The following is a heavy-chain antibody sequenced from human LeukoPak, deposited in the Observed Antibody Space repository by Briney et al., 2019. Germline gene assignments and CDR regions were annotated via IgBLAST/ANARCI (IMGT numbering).Heavy chain of an antibody. Sequence: GGSLRLSCAASGFTFSSYGMHWVRQAPGKGLEWVAFIRYDGSNKYYADSVKGRFTISRDNSKNTLYLQMNSLRAEDTAVYYCAREPSSGWYYFDYWGQGTLVTVSS. CDR3: AREPSSGWYYFDY. V-gene: IGHV3-30*02. CDR2: IRYDGSNK. D-gene: IGHD6-19*01. J-gene: IGHJ4*02. CDR1: GFTFSSYG.